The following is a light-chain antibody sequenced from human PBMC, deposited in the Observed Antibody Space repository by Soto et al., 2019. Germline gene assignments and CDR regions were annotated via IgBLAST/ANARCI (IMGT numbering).Light chain of an antibody. Sequence: DIQMTQSPSSLSASVGDRVTITCRASQSISSYLNWYQQKPGKAPKLLIYAASSLQSGVPSRFSGSGSGTALTLTISSLQPEDFATYYCQQSYSTPRTFGQGTKVEIK. V-gene: IGKV1-39*01. CDR1: QSISSY. J-gene: IGKJ1*01. CDR2: AAS. CDR3: QQSYSTPRT.